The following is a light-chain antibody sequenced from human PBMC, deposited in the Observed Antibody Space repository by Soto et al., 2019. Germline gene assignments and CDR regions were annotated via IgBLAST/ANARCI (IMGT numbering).Light chain of an antibody. J-gene: IGLJ2*01. CDR1: TGDIGGYNY. V-gene: IGLV2-14*01. CDR3: SSYSTNTTPVI. Sequence: QSVLTQPASVSGSPGQSITISCTGTTGDIGGYNYVSWYQQHPGKAPKLLISEVTNRPSGISNRFSGSKSGNTASLTISGLQAEDGADYYCSSYSTNTTPVIFGGGTK. CDR2: EVT.